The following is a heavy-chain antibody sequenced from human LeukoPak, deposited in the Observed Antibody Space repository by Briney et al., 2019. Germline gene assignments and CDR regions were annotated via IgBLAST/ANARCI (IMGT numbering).Heavy chain of an antibody. D-gene: IGHD1-7*01. J-gene: IGHJ5*02. CDR3: ARDQYNWNYWFDP. CDR2: IYTSGST. Sequence: SETLSLTCTVSGVSISSYYWSWIRQPAGKGLEWIGHIYTSGSTNYNPSLKSRVTISVDTSKNQFSLKLSSVTAADTAVYYCARDQYNWNYWFDPWGQGTLVTVSS. CDR1: GVSISSYY. V-gene: IGHV4-4*07.